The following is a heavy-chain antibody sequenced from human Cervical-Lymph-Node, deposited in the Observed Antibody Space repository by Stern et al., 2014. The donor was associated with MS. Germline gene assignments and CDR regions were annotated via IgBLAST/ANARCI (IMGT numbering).Heavy chain of an antibody. CDR1: GYTFTDYY. Sequence: VQLVESGAEVKKPGASVKVSCRASGYTFTDYYINWVRQAPGQGLEWLGWINPNSGATTYAQKFQGRVTMTRDTSISTAYMELSRLTSDDTAVYYCAKVGGLLLSDQPEFHYWGQGTLVTVSS. CDR2: INPNSGAT. J-gene: IGHJ4*02. V-gene: IGHV1-2*02. D-gene: IGHD3-10*01. CDR3: AKVGGLLLSDQPEFHY.